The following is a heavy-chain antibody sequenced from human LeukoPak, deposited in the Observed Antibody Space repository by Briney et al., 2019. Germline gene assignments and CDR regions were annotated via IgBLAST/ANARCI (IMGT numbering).Heavy chain of an antibody. CDR3: ASTKMNYDSSGYRYWYFDL. D-gene: IGHD3-22*01. CDR2: IYYSGST. Sequence: SETLSLTCTVSGGSISSGGYYWSWIRQHPGKGLEWIGYIYYSGSTYYNPSLKSRVTISVDTSKNQFSLKLSSVTAADTAVYYCASTKMNYDSSGYRYWYFDLWGRGTLVTVSS. V-gene: IGHV4-31*03. CDR1: GGSISSGGYY. J-gene: IGHJ2*01.